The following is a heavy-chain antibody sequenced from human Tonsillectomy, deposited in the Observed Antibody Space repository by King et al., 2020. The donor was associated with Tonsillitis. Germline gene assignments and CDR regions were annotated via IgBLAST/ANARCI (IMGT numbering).Heavy chain of an antibody. V-gene: IGHV5-51*03. Sequence: VQLVESGAELKKPGESLKISCKASGYNFPSFWISWVRQMPGKGLEWMGFIYPRDAETKYGPSFEGQFTISVDKGISTAYLQWGSLEASDTAIYYCARRQVIPGYGYGSDAFDIWGQGTMVTVSS. D-gene: IGHD3-10*01. J-gene: IGHJ3*02. CDR1: GYNFPSFW. CDR3: ARRQVIPGYGYGSDAFDI. CDR2: IYPRDAET.